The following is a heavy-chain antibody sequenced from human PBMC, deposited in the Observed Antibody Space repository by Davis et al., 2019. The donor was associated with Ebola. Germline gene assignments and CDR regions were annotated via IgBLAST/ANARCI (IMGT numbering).Heavy chain of an antibody. CDR3: ARRDRGSSLYYYYYMDV. J-gene: IGHJ6*03. V-gene: IGHV3-33*05. D-gene: IGHD6-6*01. CDR2: ISNDGSEM. Sequence: GESLKISCAASGFTFSSYGMHWVRQAPGKGLEWVAVISNDGSEMYYADSVKGRFTISRDSSKNTLYLQMNSLRAEDTAVYYCARRDRGSSLYYYYYMDVWGKGTTVTVSS. CDR1: GFTFSSYG.